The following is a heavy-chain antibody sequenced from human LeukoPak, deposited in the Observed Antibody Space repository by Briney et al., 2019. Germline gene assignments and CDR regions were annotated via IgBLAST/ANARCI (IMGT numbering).Heavy chain of an antibody. CDR3: ARDAPPDYGGNTHPPPFDY. CDR2: IRPSGST. CDR1: GYTFTSYY. Sequence: ASLKVSCKASGYTFTSYYIHWVRQAPGQGLEYMGIIRPSGSTAYAQKFQGRVTITADESTSTAYMELSSLRSEDTAVYYCARDAPPDYGGNTHPPPFDYWGQGTLVTVSS. V-gene: IGHV1-46*01. J-gene: IGHJ4*02. D-gene: IGHD4-23*01.